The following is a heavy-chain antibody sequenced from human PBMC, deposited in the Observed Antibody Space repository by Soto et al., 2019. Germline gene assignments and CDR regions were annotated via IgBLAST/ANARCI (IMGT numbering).Heavy chain of an antibody. CDR2: IYSGGST. J-gene: IGHJ3*02. Sequence: SETLSLTCTVSGGSISNYFWTWIRQPAGKGLEWIGRIYSGGSTVYSASLKSRVAMSVDTSKNQLSLKLTSMTAADTAVYYCVRDVASPGISGSWGAFDIWGHGTMVTVSS. D-gene: IGHD1-20*01. CDR3: VRDVASPGISGSWGAFDI. V-gene: IGHV4-4*07. CDR1: GGSISNYF.